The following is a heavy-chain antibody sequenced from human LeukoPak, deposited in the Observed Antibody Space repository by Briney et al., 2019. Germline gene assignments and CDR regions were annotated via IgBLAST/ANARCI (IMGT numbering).Heavy chain of an antibody. J-gene: IGHJ4*02. Sequence: KSSETLSLTCAVYGGPFSGYYWSWIRQPPGKGLEWIGEINHSGSTNYNPSLKSRVTISVDMSKNQFSLKLSSVTAADTAVYYCARGEYEYCSGGSCYYSYWGQGTLVTVSS. CDR2: INHSGST. V-gene: IGHV4-34*01. CDR3: ARGEYEYCSGGSCYYSY. D-gene: IGHD2-15*01. CDR1: GGPFSGYY.